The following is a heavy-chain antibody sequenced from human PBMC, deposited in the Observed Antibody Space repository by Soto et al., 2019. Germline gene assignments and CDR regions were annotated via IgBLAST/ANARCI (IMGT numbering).Heavy chain of an antibody. CDR1: GFTFSTYS. CDR2: ISYHSSTI. V-gene: IGHV3-48*01. J-gene: IGHJ3*02. D-gene: IGHD4-4*01. CDR3: ARDVTRGSFDI. Sequence: PGGSLRLSCAASGFTFSTYSMNWVRQAPGKGLEWVSYISYHSSTIYYADSVKGRFTISRDSAKNSLYLQMNSLRAEDTAVYYCARDVTRGSFDIWGQGTMVTVSS.